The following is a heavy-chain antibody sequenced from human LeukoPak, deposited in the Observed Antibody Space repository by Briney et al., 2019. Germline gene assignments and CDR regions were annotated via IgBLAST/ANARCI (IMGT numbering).Heavy chain of an antibody. J-gene: IGHJ4*02. Sequence: ASVKVSCKASGYTFTSYGISWVRQAPGQGLEWMGWISAYNGNTNYAQKLQGRVTMTTDTSTSTAYMELRSLRSDDTAVYYYARDDIVVVPAPIGGLDYWGQGTLVTVSS. V-gene: IGHV1-18*01. CDR3: ARDDIVVVPAPIGGLDY. D-gene: IGHD2-2*01. CDR2: ISAYNGNT. CDR1: GYTFTSYG.